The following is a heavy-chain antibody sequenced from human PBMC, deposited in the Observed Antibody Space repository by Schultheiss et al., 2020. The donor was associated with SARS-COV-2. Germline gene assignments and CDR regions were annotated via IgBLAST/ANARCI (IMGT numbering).Heavy chain of an antibody. CDR2: IYYSGST. V-gene: IGHV4-61*02. Sequence: SQTLSLTCTVSGGSISSGSYYWSWIRQPAGKGLEWIGRIYYSGSTNYNPSLKSRVTMSVDTSKNQFSLKLSSVTAADTAVYYCARKQYDAPYFDYWGQGILVTVSS. CDR3: ARKQYDAPYFDY. J-gene: IGHJ4*02. CDR1: GGSISSGSYY. D-gene: IGHD1-1*01.